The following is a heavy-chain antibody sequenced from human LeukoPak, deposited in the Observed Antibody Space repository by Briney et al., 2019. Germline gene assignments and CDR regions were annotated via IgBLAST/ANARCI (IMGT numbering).Heavy chain of an antibody. CDR3: VKRSSTMIVADDAFDI. V-gene: IGHV3-23*01. Sequence: GGSLRLSCAASGFTFSSYAMSWVRQAPGKGLEWVSAISGSGGSTYYADSVKGRFTISRDNSKNTLYLQMNSLRTEDTAVYYCVKRSSTMIVADDAFDIWGQGTMVTVSS. D-gene: IGHD3-22*01. CDR2: ISGSGGST. CDR1: GFTFSSYA. J-gene: IGHJ3*02.